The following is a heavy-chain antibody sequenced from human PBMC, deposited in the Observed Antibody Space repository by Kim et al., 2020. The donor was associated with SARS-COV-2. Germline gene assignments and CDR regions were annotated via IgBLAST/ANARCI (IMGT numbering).Heavy chain of an antibody. J-gene: IGHJ5*02. CDR3: AFRRYSSREFDP. D-gene: IGHD6-13*01. V-gene: IGHV4-34*01. CDR1: GGSFSGYY. CDR2: INHSGST. Sequence: SETLSLTCAVYGGSFSGYYWSWIRQPPGKGLEWIGEINHSGSTNYNPSLKSRVTISVDTSKNQFSLKLSSVTAADTAVYYCAFRRYSSREFDPWGQGTLVTVSS.